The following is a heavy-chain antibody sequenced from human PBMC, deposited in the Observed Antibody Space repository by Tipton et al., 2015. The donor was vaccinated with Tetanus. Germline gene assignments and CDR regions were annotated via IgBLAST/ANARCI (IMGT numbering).Heavy chain of an antibody. CDR1: GYTFTSYY. Sequence: QLVQSGAEVKKPGASVKVSCKASGYTFTSYYMHWVRQAPGQGLEWMGIINPSGGSTSYAQKFQGRVTMTRDTSTSTVYMELSSLRSEDAAVYYVTRTKGQKKMDFIGVVPAGIQGYCYYGMDVWGQGTTVTVSS. J-gene: IGHJ6*02. CDR3: TRTKGQKKMDFIGVVPAGIQGYCYYGMDV. V-gene: IGHV1-46*01. CDR2: INPSGGST. D-gene: IGHD2-2*01.